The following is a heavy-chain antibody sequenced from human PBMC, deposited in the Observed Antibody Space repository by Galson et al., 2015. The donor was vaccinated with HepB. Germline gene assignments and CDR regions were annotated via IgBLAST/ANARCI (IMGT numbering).Heavy chain of an antibody. CDR3: ARGALVAVVRGTLNNWFAP. J-gene: IGHJ5*02. Sequence: SVKVSCKASGYTFSTYSITWVRQAPGQGLEWMGWISPYNGDTDYVRKFQGRVTMTTDTFTSTAYMEVRSLRSDDTAVYYCARGALVAVVRGTLNNWFAPWGQGTLVTVSS. D-gene: IGHD2-15*01. CDR2: ISPYNGDT. V-gene: IGHV1-18*01. CDR1: GYTFSTYS.